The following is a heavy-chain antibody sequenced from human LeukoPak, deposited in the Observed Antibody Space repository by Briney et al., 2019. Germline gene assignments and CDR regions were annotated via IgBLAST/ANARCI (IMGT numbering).Heavy chain of an antibody. Sequence: ASVKLSCKAYGGTFSSYAISWVRQAPGQGLEWMGWISAYNGNTNYAQKLQGRVTMTKDTSTSTAYMELRSLRSDDTAVYYCARWAGNDYWGQGTLVTVSS. CDR3: ARWAGNDY. D-gene: IGHD1-26*01. V-gene: IGHV1-18*01. CDR2: ISAYNGNT. CDR1: GGTFSSYA. J-gene: IGHJ4*02.